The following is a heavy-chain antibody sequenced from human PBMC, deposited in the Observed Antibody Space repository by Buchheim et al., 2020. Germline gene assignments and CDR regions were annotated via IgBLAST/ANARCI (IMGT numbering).Heavy chain of an antibody. J-gene: IGHJ6*02. CDR2: ISYDGSNK. CDR1: GFTFSSYG. D-gene: IGHD3-3*01. Sequence: QVQLVESGGGVVQPGRSLRLSCAASGFTFSSYGMHWVRQAPGKGLEWVAVISYDGSNKYYADSVKGRFTISRDNSKNTLYLQMNSLRAEDTAVYYCAKAIYDFWSGYLKLNYYYYGMDVWGQGTT. CDR3: AKAIYDFWSGYLKLNYYYYGMDV. V-gene: IGHV3-30*18.